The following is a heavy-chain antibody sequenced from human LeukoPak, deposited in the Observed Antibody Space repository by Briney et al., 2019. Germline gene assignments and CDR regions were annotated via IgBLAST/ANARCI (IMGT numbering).Heavy chain of an antibody. CDR2: IYYSGST. CDR3: ARVGAWSLDY. D-gene: IGHD2-15*01. CDR1: GGSISSSSYY. J-gene: IGHJ4*02. V-gene: IGHV4-39*07. Sequence: SETLSLTCTVSGGSISSSSYYWGWIRQPPGKGLEWIGSIYYSGSTNYNPSLKSRVTISVDTSKNQFSLKLSSVTAADTAVYYCARVGAWSLDYWGQGTLVTVSS.